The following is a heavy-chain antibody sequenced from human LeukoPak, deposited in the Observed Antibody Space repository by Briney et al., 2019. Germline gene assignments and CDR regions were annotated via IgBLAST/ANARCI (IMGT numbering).Heavy chain of an antibody. Sequence: KTSETLSLTCAVYGGSFSGYYWSWIRQPPGKGLEWIGEINHSGSTNYNPSLKSRVTISVDTSKNQFSLKLSSVTAADTAVYYCARDRDTVTKNWFDPWGQGTLVTVSS. CDR3: ARDRDTVTKNWFDP. CDR1: GGSFSGYY. CDR2: INHSGST. J-gene: IGHJ5*02. D-gene: IGHD4-17*01. V-gene: IGHV4-34*01.